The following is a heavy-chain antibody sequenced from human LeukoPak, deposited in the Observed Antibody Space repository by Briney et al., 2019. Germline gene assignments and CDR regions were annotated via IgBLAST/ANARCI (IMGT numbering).Heavy chain of an antibody. D-gene: IGHD6-13*01. V-gene: IGHV3-7*01. CDR1: GFTFSDFW. CDR2: IKQDGSEK. CDR3: ARTLRIAAVYYYYYMDV. J-gene: IGHJ6*03. Sequence: GGSLRLSCAGSGFTFSDFWMTWVRQTPGKGLEWVANIKQDGSEKYYVDSVKDRFTISRDNAKNSLYLQMNSLRAEDTAVYYCARTLRIAAVYYYYYMDVWGKGTTVTVSS.